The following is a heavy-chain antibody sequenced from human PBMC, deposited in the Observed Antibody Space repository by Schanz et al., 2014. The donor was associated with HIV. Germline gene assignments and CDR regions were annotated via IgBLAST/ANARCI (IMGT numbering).Heavy chain of an antibody. CDR3: AANNYYGSGSHSA. D-gene: IGHD3-10*01. CDR2: ISAYNGHT. V-gene: IGHV1-18*01. CDR1: GYIFITYG. Sequence: QVQLVQSGAEVKKPGAAVNVSCKASGYIFITYGISWVRQAPGQGLEWLGWISAYNGHTTYAQKFQGRVTMTTDTSTSTAYMDLRSLRSDDTAVYYCAANNYYGSGSHSAWGQGTLVTVST. J-gene: IGHJ5*02.